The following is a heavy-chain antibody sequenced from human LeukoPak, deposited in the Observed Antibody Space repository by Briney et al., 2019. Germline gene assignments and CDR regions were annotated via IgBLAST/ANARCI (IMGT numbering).Heavy chain of an antibody. CDR2: IYSGGTT. CDR3: ARVDTVMAYYFDL. CDR1: GFTVSTNC. D-gene: IGHD5-18*01. Sequence: GGSLRLSCAASGFTVSTNCMTWVGQAPGKGLEWGSTIYSGGTTYYADSVMGRFTISRHNSRNTLYLQMNSLRAEDTAVYYCARVDTVMAYYFDLWGQGTLVTVSS. J-gene: IGHJ4*02. V-gene: IGHV3-53*04.